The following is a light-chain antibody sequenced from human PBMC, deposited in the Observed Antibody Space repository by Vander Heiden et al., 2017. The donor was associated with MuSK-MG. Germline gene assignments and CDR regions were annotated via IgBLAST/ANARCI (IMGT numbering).Light chain of an antibody. CDR1: QSIISY. Sequence: DIQVTQSPSALSAAVGDRVTITCRASQSIISYLNWYQQKPGKAPKLLIYAASSLQCGVPSSFSGSGSGTDFTLTISSLQPEDFATYYCQQSYSTPSTFGPGTKVDIK. V-gene: IGKV1-39*01. J-gene: IGKJ3*01. CDR2: AAS. CDR3: QQSYSTPST.